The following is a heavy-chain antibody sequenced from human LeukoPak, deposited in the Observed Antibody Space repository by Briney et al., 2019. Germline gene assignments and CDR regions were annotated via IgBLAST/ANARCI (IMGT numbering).Heavy chain of an antibody. CDR3: ARRRYYDSTGYLD. Sequence: ASVKVSCKASGYTFTGYYMHWVRQAPGQGLEWMGWINPNSGGTNYAQKFQGRVTMTRDTSNNHFSLRLSSVTAADTALYYCARRRYYDSTGYLDWGQGTLVTVSS. CDR1: GYTFTGYY. J-gene: IGHJ1*01. CDR2: INPNSGGT. D-gene: IGHD3-22*01. V-gene: IGHV1-2*02.